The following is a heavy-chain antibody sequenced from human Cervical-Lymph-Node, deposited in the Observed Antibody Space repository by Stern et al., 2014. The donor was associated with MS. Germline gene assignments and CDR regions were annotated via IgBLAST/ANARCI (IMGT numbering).Heavy chain of an antibody. Sequence: EIKLVQSGAEVKKPGESLKISCKGSGDSFTNYWIGWVRQMPGKGLEWRGINYPGDSYTRYIPSFQGQVTTSADKSINTAYLQWSSLKASDTAMYYCARHCGFRPGCIDYWGQGTLVTVSS. J-gene: IGHJ4*02. CDR2: NYPGDSYT. CDR1: GDSFTNYW. V-gene: IGHV5-51*01. D-gene: IGHD2-21*01. CDR3: ARHCGFRPGCIDY.